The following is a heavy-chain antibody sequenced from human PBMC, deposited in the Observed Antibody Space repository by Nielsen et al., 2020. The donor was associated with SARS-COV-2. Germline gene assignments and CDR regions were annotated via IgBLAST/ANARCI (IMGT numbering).Heavy chain of an antibody. D-gene: IGHD3-3*01. V-gene: IGHV4-39*01. Sequence: RQAPGKGLEWIGYIYYSGSTYYNPSLKSRVTISVDTSKNQFSLKLSSVTAADTAVYYCARHGTYYDFWSGYFDAFDIWGQGTMVTVSS. J-gene: IGHJ3*02. CDR3: ARHGTYYDFWSGYFDAFDI. CDR2: IYYSGST.